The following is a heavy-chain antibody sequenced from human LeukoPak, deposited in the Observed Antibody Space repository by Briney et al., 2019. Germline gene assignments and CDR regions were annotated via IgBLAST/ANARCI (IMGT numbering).Heavy chain of an antibody. J-gene: IGHJ4*02. CDR1: GYTFIGYY. CDR3: ARGGSTVYSNSFGDLDY. D-gene: IGHD6-6*01. CDR2: INPTSGDT. V-gene: IGHV1-2*02. Sequence: ASVKVSCKASGYTFIGYYMHWVRQATEQGLERMGWINPTSGDTNYAQRFQGRVTMTRDTSIITAYMELGRLTSDDTAVYYCARGGSTVYSNSFGDLDYWGQGTLVTVSS.